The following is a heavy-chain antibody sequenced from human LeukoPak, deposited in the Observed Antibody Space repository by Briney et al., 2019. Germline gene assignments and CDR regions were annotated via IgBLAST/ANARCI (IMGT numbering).Heavy chain of an antibody. V-gene: IGHV3-30-3*01. CDR1: GFTFSSYA. CDR3: ARDRYCSSTSCQPGDY. D-gene: IGHD2-2*01. J-gene: IGHJ4*02. CDR2: ISYDGSNK. Sequence: PGGSLRLSCAASGFTFSSYAMHWVRQAPGKGLEWVAVISYDGSNKYYADSVKGRFTISRDNSKNTLYLQMNSLRAEDTAVYYCARDRYCSSTSCQPGDYWGQGTLATVSA.